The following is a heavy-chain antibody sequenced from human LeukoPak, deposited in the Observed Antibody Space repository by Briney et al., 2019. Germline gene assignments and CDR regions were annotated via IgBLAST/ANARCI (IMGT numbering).Heavy chain of an antibody. V-gene: IGHV3-23*01. CDR2: ISGSGGST. D-gene: IGHD3-3*01. CDR3: AKDHGVGLRFLVVDY. Sequence: GGSLRLSCAASGFTFSSYAMSWVRQAPGKGLEWVSAISGSGGSTYYADSVKGRFTISRDNSKNTLYLQMNSLRAEDTAVYYCAKDHGVGLRFLVVDYWGQGTLDTVSS. J-gene: IGHJ4*02. CDR1: GFTFSSYA.